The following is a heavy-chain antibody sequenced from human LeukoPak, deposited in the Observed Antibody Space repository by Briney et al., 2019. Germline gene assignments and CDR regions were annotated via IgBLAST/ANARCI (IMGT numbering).Heavy chain of an antibody. CDR3: ARDQQWLDPARHGFDY. V-gene: IGHV1-18*01. Sequence: GASVKVSCKASNYTFTSNGISWVRQVPGQGLEWMGWISAYNGNTNYAQKFQGRVTMTTDTSTSTGYMELRRLRSDDTAVYYCARDQQWLDPARHGFDYWGQGTLVTVSS. D-gene: IGHD6-19*01. CDR1: NYTFTSNG. CDR2: ISAYNGNT. J-gene: IGHJ4*02.